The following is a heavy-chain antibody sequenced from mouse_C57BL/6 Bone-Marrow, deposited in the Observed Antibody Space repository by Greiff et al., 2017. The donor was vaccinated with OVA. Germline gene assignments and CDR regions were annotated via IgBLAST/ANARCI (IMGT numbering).Heavy chain of an antibody. CDR3: TRNMAIRYDGYPDY. V-gene: IGHV1-15*01. D-gene: IGHD2-3*01. J-gene: IGHJ2*01. CDR2: IDPETGGT. Sequence: QVQLQQSGAELVRPGASVTLSCKASGYTFTDYEMHWVKQTPVHGLEWIGAIDPETGGTAYNQKFKGKAILTADKSSSTAYMELRSLTSEDSAVYYCTRNMAIRYDGYPDYWGQGTTLTVSS. CDR1: GYTFTDYE.